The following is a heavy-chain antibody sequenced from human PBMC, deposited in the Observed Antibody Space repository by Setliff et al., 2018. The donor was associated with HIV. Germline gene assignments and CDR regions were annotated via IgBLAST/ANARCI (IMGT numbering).Heavy chain of an antibody. V-gene: IGHV3-53*05. D-gene: IGHD3-9*01. Sequence: PGGSLRLSCAASGLSISSNYMSWVRQAPGKGLEWVSIIYSGGDAYYSDSLKGRFTISRDDSTSTAYMELSSLRSDDMAVYYCATGQFFDWSPDSWGQGTLVTVSS. CDR1: GLSISSNY. CDR2: IYSGGDA. CDR3: ATGQFFDWSPDS. J-gene: IGHJ4*02.